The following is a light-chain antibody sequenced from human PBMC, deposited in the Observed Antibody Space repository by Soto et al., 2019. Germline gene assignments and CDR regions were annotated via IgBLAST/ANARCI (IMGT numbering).Light chain of an antibody. J-gene: IGLJ1*01. CDR2: EVS. V-gene: IGLV2-23*02. CDR1: SSDVGSYNL. Sequence: QAVVTQPASVSGSPGQSITISCTGTSSDVGSYNLVSWYQQHPGKAPKLMIYEVSKRPSGVSNRFSGSKSGNTASLTISGLQAEDEADYYCCSYAGSKVFGTGTKVTVL. CDR3: CSYAGSKV.